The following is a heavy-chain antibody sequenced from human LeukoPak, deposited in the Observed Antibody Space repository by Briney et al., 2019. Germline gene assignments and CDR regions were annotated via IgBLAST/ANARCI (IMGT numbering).Heavy chain of an antibody. D-gene: IGHD3-22*01. CDR2: IYYSGST. J-gene: IGHJ6*02. Sequence: SETLSLTCTVSGGSISSYYWSWVRQPPGKGLEWSGYIYYSGSTNYNPSLKSRVTISVDTSKNQFSLKLSSVTAADTAVYYCARDSSGSIGCMDVWGQGTTVTVSS. CDR1: GGSISSYY. V-gene: IGHV4-59*08. CDR3: ARDSSGSIGCMDV.